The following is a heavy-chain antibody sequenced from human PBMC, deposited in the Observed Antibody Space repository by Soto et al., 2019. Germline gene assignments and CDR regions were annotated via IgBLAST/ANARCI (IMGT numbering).Heavy chain of an antibody. CDR2: IWYDGNNK. CDR1: GFIFSSYG. CDR3: ARVGSSGRGGGMDV. D-gene: IGHD6-6*01. Sequence: QVQLVESGGGVVQPGTSLRLSCAASGFIFSSYGMHWVRQAPGKGLEWVAVIWYDGNNKYYANSVKGRFTVSRDNSKNTLYGQTNSLRAEDTAVYYCARVGSSGRGGGMDVWGQGTTVTVSS. J-gene: IGHJ6*02. V-gene: IGHV3-33*01.